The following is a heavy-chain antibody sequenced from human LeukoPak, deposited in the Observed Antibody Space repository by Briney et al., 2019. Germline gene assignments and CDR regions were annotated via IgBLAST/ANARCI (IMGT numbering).Heavy chain of an antibody. Sequence: LGESLKISCKGSGYSFTSYWIGWVRQMPGKGLEWMGIINPGDSDTRYSPSFQGQVTISADKSINTAYLQWSSLKASDTAMYYCARHSLYYYGSGTYLFPGAYWGQGTLVTVSS. CDR1: GYSFTSYW. CDR2: INPGDSDT. CDR3: ARHSLYYYGSGTYLFPGAY. D-gene: IGHD3-10*01. V-gene: IGHV5-51*01. J-gene: IGHJ4*02.